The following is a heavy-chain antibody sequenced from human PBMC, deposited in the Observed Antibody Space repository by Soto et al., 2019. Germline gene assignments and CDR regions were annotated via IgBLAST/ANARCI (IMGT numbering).Heavy chain of an antibody. D-gene: IGHD2-2*02. V-gene: IGHV5-51*01. CDR1: GYSFTSYW. Sequence: EVQLVQSGAEVKKPGESLKISCKGSGYSFTSYWIGWVRQMPGKGLEWMGIIYPGDSDTRYSPSFQGQVTISADKSISTAYLQWSSLKASDTAMYYCARRYCSSTSCYTINYFDYWGQGTLVTVSS. J-gene: IGHJ4*02. CDR2: IYPGDSDT. CDR3: ARRYCSSTSCYTINYFDY.